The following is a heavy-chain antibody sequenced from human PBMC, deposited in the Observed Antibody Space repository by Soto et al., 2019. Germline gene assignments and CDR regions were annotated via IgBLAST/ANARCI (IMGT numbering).Heavy chain of an antibody. CDR3: AHVLVVVANYGMDV. V-gene: IGHV2-5*02. J-gene: IGHJ6*02. CDR2: IYWDADK. D-gene: IGHD2-15*01. Sequence: QITLKESGPTLVKPTQTLTLTCTFSGFSLSTSGVGVGWIRQPPGKALEWLALIYWDADKRYSPSLTSRLTITKDTSKNQVVLTMTNMDPVDTATYYCAHVLVVVANYGMDVWGQGTTVTVSS. CDR1: GFSLSTSGVG.